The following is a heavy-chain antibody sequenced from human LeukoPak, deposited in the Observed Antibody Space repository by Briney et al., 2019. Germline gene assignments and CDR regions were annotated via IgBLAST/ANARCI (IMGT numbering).Heavy chain of an antibody. CDR2: ISYDGSNK. J-gene: IGHJ3*02. CDR3: AKVSWYGGNDALDI. D-gene: IGHD6-13*01. V-gene: IGHV3-30*18. CDR1: GFTFSSYG. Sequence: GGSLRLSCAASGFTFSSYGMHWVRQAPGKGLEWVAVISYDGSNKYYADSVKGRFTISRDNSKNTLYLQMNSLRAEDTAVYYCAKVSWYGGNDALDIWGQGRMVTVSS.